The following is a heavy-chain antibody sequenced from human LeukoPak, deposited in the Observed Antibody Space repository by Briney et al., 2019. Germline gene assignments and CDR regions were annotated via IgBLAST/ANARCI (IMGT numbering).Heavy chain of an antibody. D-gene: IGHD3-10*01. CDR2: ISPNNGHT. V-gene: IGHV1-18*01. CDR3: ARDYRYYYGSGKYFPFDY. CDR1: GYSFTKYG. Sequence: ASVKVSCKASGYSFTKYGINWVRHVTGQGLEWMGWISPNNGHTNYAQNFQGRVTVTTDTSTSTVYMELRSLTSDDTAVYYCARDYRYYYGSGKYFPFDYWGQGTLVTVSS. J-gene: IGHJ4*02.